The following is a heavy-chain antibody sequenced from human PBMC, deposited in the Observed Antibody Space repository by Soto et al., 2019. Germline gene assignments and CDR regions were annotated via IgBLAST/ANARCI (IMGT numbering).Heavy chain of an antibody. D-gene: IGHD3-22*01. CDR3: ARVGVYDSSGYYYYLDY. V-gene: IGHV3-30-3*01. Sequence: QVQLVESGGGVVQPGRSLRLSCAASGFTFSSYAMHWVRQAPGKGLEWVAVISYDGSNKYYADSVKGRFTISRDNSKNTLYLQMNSLRAEDTAVYYCARVGVYDSSGYYYYLDYWGQGTLVTVSS. J-gene: IGHJ4*02. CDR1: GFTFSSYA. CDR2: ISYDGSNK.